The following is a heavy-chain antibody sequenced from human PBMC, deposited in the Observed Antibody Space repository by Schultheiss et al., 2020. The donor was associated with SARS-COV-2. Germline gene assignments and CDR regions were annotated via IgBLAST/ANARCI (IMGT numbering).Heavy chain of an antibody. D-gene: IGHD3-3*01. V-gene: IGHV1-18*04. J-gene: IGHJ5*02. CDR1: GYTFTGYY. Sequence: ASVKVSCKASGYTFTGYYMHWVRQAPGQGLEWMGWISAYNGNTNYAQKFQGRVTITADESTSTAYMELSSLRSEDTAVYYCARDPTYYDSRWFDPWGQGTLVTVSS. CDR3: ARDPTYYDSRWFDP. CDR2: ISAYNGNT.